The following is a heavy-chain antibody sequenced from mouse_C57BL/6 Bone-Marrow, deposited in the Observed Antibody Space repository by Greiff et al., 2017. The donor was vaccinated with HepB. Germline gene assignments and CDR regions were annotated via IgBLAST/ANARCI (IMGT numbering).Heavy chain of an antibody. Sequence: QVQLKESGAELVRPGASVKLSCKASGYTFTDYYINWVKQRPGQGLEWIARIYPGSGNTYYNEKFKGKATLTAEKSSSTAYMQRSSLTSEDSAVYFCARSHYYYGSSYHWYFDVWGTGTTVTVSS. J-gene: IGHJ1*03. CDR1: GYTFTDYY. CDR3: ARSHYYYGSSYHWYFDV. V-gene: IGHV1-76*01. D-gene: IGHD1-1*01. CDR2: IYPGSGNT.